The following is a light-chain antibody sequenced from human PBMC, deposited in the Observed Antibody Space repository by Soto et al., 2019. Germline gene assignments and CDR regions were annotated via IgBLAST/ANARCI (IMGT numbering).Light chain of an antibody. CDR2: AAS. CDR3: QLSDSSLT. V-gene: IGKV1-39*01. J-gene: IGKJ5*01. CDR1: QSISSY. Sequence: DIQMTQSPSSLSASVGDRVTITCRASQSISSYLNWYQQKPGKAPKLLIFAASSLQSGVPSRFSGSRSGPDFTLTISSLQSEDFATYYCQLSDSSLTFGQGTRLEI.